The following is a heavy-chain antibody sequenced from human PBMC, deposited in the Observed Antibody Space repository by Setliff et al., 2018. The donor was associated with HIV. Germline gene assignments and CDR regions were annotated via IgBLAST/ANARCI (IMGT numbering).Heavy chain of an antibody. Sequence: GGSLRLSCAVSGFTFSSYSMNWVRQAPGKGLEWVSSISSSSDYIYYADSVEGRFIISRDNAKNSLYLQMNSLRAEDTAVYYCARATKTPYSSSWSIPGAFDIWGQGTMVTVSS. J-gene: IGHJ3*02. CDR2: ISSSSDYI. CDR1: GFTFSSYS. CDR3: ARATKTPYSSSWSIPGAFDI. D-gene: IGHD6-13*01. V-gene: IGHV3-21*01.